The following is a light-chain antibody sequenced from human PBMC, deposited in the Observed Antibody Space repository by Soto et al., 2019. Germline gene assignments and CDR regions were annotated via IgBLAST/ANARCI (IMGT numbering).Light chain of an antibody. CDR2: DVS. J-gene: IGKJ5*01. CDR3: QQYNNWPPT. CDR1: QSAHSS. Sequence: EVVMTHSPATLSVSPCERATLSFKASQSAHSSLGWYQQKPGQPPRLLIHDVSNRATGIPDRFNGSGSGTEFTLTISSLQSEDFAVYYCQQYNNWPPTFGQGTRLEIK. V-gene: IGKV3-15*01.